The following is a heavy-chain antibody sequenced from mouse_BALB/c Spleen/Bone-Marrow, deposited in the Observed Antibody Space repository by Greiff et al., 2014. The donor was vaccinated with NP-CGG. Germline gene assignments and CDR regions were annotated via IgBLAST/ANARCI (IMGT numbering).Heavy chain of an antibody. Sequence: LEESGPELVKPGASVKVSCKASGYAFTNYNMYWVKQSHGKSLEWIGYFDPYNGGTSYNQKFKGKATLTVDKSSSTTYMHHNSLISDDSAVYYCARSFDMDYWGQGTTVTVSS. CDR1: GYAFTNYN. CDR3: ARSFDMDY. J-gene: IGHJ4*01. V-gene: IGHV1S135*01. CDR2: FDPYNGGT.